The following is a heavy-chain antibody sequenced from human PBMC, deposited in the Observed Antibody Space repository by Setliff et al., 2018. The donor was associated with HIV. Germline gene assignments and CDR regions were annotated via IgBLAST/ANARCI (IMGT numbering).Heavy chain of an antibody. CDR1: EFSFINAW. V-gene: IGHV3-15*01. Sequence: GGSLRLSCAASEFSFINAWMSWVRQAPGKGLEWLGRIKSKADGGTTDYAAPVKGGFTLSRDDSKETLYLQMKNRMTEDSAIYYCATYQVHYYGSGYYYYNLQHWGQGSLVTVSS. CDR2: IKSKADGGTT. D-gene: IGHD3-22*01. J-gene: IGHJ1*01. CDR3: ATYQVHYYGSGYYYYNLQH.